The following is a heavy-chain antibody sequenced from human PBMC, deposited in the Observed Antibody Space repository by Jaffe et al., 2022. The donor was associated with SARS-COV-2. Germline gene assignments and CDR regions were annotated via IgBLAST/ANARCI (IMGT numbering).Heavy chain of an antibody. CDR1: GYSFTSYW. CDR3: ARSGYEHR. D-gene: IGHD2-2*01. J-gene: IGHJ5*02. CDR2: IYPADSDI. V-gene: IGHV5-51*01. Sequence: EVLLVQSGAEVKKPGESLKISCRASGYSFTSYWIAWVRQMPGKGLEWMGIIYPADSDIRYSPSFQGQVTISADKSINTTYLQWTSLKASDNAIYYCARSGYEHRWGQGTLVTVSS.